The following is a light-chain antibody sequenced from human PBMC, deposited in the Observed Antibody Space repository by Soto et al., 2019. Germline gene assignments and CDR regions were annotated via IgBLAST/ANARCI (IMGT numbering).Light chain of an antibody. Sequence: QSVLTQPASVSGSPGQSITISCTGTSSDVGSFNLVSWYQQDPGRDPKIMISEVSKRPSGISIRFSCSKSGNTATLTISGLQAEDEADDSCCSYAGSTSWVFGGGTQLTVL. J-gene: IGLJ3*02. CDR2: EVS. V-gene: IGLV2-23*02. CDR3: CSYAGSTSWV. CDR1: SSDVGSFNL.